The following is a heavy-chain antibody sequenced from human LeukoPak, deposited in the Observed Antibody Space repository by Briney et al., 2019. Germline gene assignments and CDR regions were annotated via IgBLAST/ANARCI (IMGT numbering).Heavy chain of an antibody. Sequence: SETLSLTCTVSGGSITSYYWNWIRQSPGKGLEWIGYIYYSGTTNYNPSLESRVTISVDRSRTQLFLKLSSVTAADTAIYYCAGWGYSGSYNLYDDYWGQGTLVTVSS. CDR3: AGWGYSGSYNLYDDY. J-gene: IGHJ4*02. V-gene: IGHV4-59*08. D-gene: IGHD1-26*01. CDR2: IYYSGTT. CDR1: GGSITSYY.